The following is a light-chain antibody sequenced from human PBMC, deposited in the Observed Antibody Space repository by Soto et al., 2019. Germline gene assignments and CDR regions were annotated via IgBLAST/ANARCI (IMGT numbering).Light chain of an antibody. CDR3: RSYASSHSATV. CDR1: SSDIGGYNY. J-gene: IGLJ1*01. CDR2: EVS. Sequence: QSVLTQPPSASGSPGQSVTISCTGTSSDIGGYNYVSWYQQFPGKAPRLLIYEVSKRPSGVPDRFSGSKSGNTASLAVSGLQAEDEADYYCRSYASSHSATVFGTGTKVTVL. V-gene: IGLV2-8*01.